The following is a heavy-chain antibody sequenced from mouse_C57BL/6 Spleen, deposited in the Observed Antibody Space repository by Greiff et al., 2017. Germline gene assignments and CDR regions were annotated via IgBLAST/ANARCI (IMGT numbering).Heavy chain of an antibody. CDR3: ARGGYDVGLDY. D-gene: IGHD2-2*01. CDR2: IDPEDGET. V-gene: IGHV14-2*01. Sequence: EVQLQQSGAELVKPGASVKLSCTASGFNITDYYMHWVKQRTEQGLEWIGKIDPEDGETKYAPKVQGKATITADTSSNTAYLQLSSLTSEATAVYYCARGGYDVGLDYWGKGTTLTVSS. J-gene: IGHJ2*01. CDR1: GFNITDYY.